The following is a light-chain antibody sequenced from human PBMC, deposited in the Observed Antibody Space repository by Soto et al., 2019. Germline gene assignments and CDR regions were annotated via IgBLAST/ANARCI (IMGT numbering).Light chain of an antibody. J-gene: IGKJ5*01. CDR2: DVS. Sequence: EIVLPQSPATLSLSPGERAILSCRASPSVSSALAWYQQKPGQAPRLGIYDVSNRATGIPARFSASGSVTDFTLTISSLEPEDFAVYYCQQRSNPITFGQGTRLEIK. CDR3: QQRSNPIT. CDR1: PSVSSA. V-gene: IGKV3-11*01.